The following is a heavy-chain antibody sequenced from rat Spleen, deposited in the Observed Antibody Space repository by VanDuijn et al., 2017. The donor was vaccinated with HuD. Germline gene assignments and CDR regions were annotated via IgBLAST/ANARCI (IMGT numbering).Heavy chain of an antibody. D-gene: IGHD1-2*01. J-gene: IGHJ2*01. CDR1: GFSLTSYH. Sequence: QVQLKELGPGLVQPSQTLSRTCTVSGFSLTSYHVSWVCQSPGKGLERMGVIWHGGSTAYNSLLKSRLSISRDISKSQLYLKMNSLQTEDTATYFCARADIAAISRVYWGQGVMVTVSS. CDR2: IWHGGST. CDR3: ARADIAAISRVY. V-gene: IGHV2-43*01.